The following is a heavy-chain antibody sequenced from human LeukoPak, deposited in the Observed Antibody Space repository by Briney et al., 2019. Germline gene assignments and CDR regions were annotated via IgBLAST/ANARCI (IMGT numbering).Heavy chain of an antibody. CDR2: ISSSGDTI. V-gene: IGHV3-11*04. CDR3: ARGYIDSSGYSPRSSFDN. CDR1: GFTFSDYY. Sequence: GGSLRLSCAASGFTFSDYYMSWIRQAPGKGLEWISYISSSGDTIFYADSVKGRFTISRDNAKNSLYLQMNSLRADDTAVYYCARGYIDSSGYSPRSSFDNWGQGTLVTVSS. D-gene: IGHD3-22*01. J-gene: IGHJ4*02.